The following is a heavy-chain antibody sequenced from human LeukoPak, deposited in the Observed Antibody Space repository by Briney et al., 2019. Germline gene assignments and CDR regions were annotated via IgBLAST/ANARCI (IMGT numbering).Heavy chain of an antibody. CDR3: AKDLSGGYHSYYFDF. J-gene: IGHJ4*02. CDR2: IRFDASNY. CDR1: GFTFSSYA. D-gene: IGHD5-18*01. V-gene: IGHV3-30*02. Sequence: GGSLRLSCAASGFTFSSYAMSWVRQAPGKGLKWVAFIRFDASNYYYTDSVKGRFTISRDNSKNTLYLQMNSLINEDTAVYFCAKDLSGGYHSYYFDFWGQGTPVTVSS.